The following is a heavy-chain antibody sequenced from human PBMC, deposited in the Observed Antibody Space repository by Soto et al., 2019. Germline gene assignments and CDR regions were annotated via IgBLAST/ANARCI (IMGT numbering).Heavy chain of an antibody. CDR1: GYSFTSYW. V-gene: IGHV5-51*01. CDR3: ARRYDILTGYDAFDI. D-gene: IGHD3-9*01. J-gene: IGHJ3*02. Sequence: GESLKISCKGSGYSFTSYWIGWVRQMPGKGLEWMGIIYPGDSDTRYSPSVQGRVTISADKSISTAYLQWNSLKASDTAMYYCARRYDILTGYDAFDIWGQGTMVTVSS. CDR2: IYPGDSDT.